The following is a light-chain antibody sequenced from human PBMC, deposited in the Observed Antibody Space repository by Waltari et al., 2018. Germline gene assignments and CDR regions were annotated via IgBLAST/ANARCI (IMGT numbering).Light chain of an antibody. CDR1: SRDIGVYNY. J-gene: IGLJ2*01. V-gene: IGLV2-14*03. CDR2: DVS. CDR3: TSYTTSSVL. Sequence: QSALPQPASVSGSPGQSITISCTGTSRDIGVYNYVSWYQQHKGKAPKVIIYDVSSPPSGVSNRFSGSKSSNTASLTISGLQAEDEADYYCTSYTTSSVLFGGGTKLTVL.